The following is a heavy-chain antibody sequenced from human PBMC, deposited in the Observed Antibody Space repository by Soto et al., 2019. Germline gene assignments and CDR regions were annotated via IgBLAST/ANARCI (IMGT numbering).Heavy chain of an antibody. CDR1: GYTFTNYD. CDR2: MNPYSGNT. Sequence: ASVKVSCKASGYTFTNYDINWVRQAPGQGPEWMGWMNPYSGNTGCPQRFQCRVTLTRDTSSSTGYMELSSLKFDDTAVYYCARALVDSSSADYAYWGQGSLVTVSS. J-gene: IGHJ4*02. CDR3: ARALVDSSSADYAY. D-gene: IGHD3-16*01. V-gene: IGHV1-8*01.